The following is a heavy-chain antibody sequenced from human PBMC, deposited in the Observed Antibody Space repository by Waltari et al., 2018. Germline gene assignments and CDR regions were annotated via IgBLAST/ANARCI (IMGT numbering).Heavy chain of an antibody. CDR3: ARDEGWLLFPYYAMDV. J-gene: IGHJ6*02. CDR1: GVPFSSSP. D-gene: IGHD2-2*01. Sequence: QGQLVESGGVVVQPGRSLRLSCPASGVPFSSSPIRWVRQAPGKGLEWVELISYEGSAKFYADPVKGRFAISRDNSKDTLYLQMNSLRAEDTAVYYCARDEGWLLFPYYAMDVWGQGATVTVAS. CDR2: ISYEGSAK. V-gene: IGHV3-30*01.